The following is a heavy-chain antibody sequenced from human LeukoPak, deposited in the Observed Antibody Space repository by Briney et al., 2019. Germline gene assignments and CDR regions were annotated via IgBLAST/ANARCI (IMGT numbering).Heavy chain of an antibody. Sequence: SDTLSLTGTVSGGSVSSASYYWSWVRQPPGKGLDWIGEIYHSGSTNYNPSLKSRVTISVDKSKNQFSLKLSSVTAADTAVYYCATSPKDSYGLKWFDPWGQGTLVTVSS. CDR1: GGSVSSASYY. D-gene: IGHD5-18*01. V-gene: IGHV4-39*07. CDR2: IYHSGST. J-gene: IGHJ5*02. CDR3: ATSPKDSYGLKWFDP.